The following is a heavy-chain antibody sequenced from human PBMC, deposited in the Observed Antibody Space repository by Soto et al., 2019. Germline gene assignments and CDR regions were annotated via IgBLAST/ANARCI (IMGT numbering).Heavy chain of an antibody. J-gene: IGHJ6*03. CDR1: GGSFSGYY. V-gene: IGHV4-34*01. D-gene: IGHD1-1*01. CDR3: ARVKPPTGTFVYYYYMDV. CDR2: INQSGST. Sequence: SETLSLTCAVYGGSFSGYYWSWIRQPPGKGLEWIGEINQSGSTNYNPALKSRVTFSVDTSKNHFSLKLSFVTAADTALFFCARVKPPTGTFVYYYYMDVWTKGTTVTAP.